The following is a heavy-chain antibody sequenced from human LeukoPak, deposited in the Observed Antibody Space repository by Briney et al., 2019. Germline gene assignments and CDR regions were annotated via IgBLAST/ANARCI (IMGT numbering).Heavy chain of an antibody. CDR1: GFTFSSYA. Sequence: PGGSLRLSCAAPGFTFSSYAMSWVRQAPGKGLEWVSAISGSGGSTYYADSVKSRFTISRDNSKNTLHLQMNSLRAEDTAVYYCAKDIWFGELFRWAFDYWGQGTLVTVSS. J-gene: IGHJ4*02. CDR2: ISGSGGST. D-gene: IGHD3-10*01. V-gene: IGHV3-23*01. CDR3: AKDIWFGELFRWAFDY.